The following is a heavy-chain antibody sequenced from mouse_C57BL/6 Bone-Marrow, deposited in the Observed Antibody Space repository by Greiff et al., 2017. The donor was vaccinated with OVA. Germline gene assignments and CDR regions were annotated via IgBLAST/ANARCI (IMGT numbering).Heavy chain of an antibody. CDR2: IHPNSGST. J-gene: IGHJ4*01. Sequence: QVQLQQPGAELVNPGASVKLSCKASGYTFTSYWMHWVKQRPGQGLEWIGMIHPNSGSTNYNEKFKSKATLTVDKSSSTAYMQLSSLTSEDSAVYYCARVDDYAMDYWGQGTSVTVSS. CDR3: ARVDDYAMDY. CDR1: GYTFTSYW. V-gene: IGHV1-64*01.